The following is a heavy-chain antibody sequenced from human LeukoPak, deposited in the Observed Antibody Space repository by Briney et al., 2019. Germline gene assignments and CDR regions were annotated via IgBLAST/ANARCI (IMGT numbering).Heavy chain of an antibody. Sequence: ASVKVSCKASGYTLTSYYMHWARQPPGQGLEWVGIINPSGGSTNYAQKFQGRVTMTRDTSTSTVYMELSSLRSEDTAVYYCARGVPPDYWGQGTLVTVSS. CDR3: ARGVPPDY. J-gene: IGHJ4*02. CDR2: INPSGGST. CDR1: GYTLTSYY. V-gene: IGHV1-46*01.